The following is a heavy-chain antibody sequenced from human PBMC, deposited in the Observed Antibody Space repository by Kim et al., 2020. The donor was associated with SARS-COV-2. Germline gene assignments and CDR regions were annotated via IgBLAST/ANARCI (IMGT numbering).Heavy chain of an antibody. D-gene: IGHD4-4*01. V-gene: IGHV4-34*01. Sequence: STNYNPSLQSRVTISVDTSKNQFSLKLSSVTAADTAVYYCARGAPTGFDYWGQGTLVTVSS. CDR2: ST. J-gene: IGHJ4*02. CDR3: ARGAPTGFDY.